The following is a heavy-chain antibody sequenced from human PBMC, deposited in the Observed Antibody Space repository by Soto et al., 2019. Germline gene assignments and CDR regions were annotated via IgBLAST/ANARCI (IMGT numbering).Heavy chain of an antibody. V-gene: IGHV3-48*01. Sequence: GGSLRLSCAASGFTFRNYGMNWVRQAPGKGLEWVSYIGIGSSTKYYADSVKGRFTISRDNAKNSLYLQMNSLRAEDTAVYYCARDQLYYNDISGRPLNVFDVWGQGTMVPVSS. CDR3: ARDQLYYNDISGRPLNVFDV. CDR2: IGIGSSTK. CDR1: GFTFRNYG. J-gene: IGHJ3*01. D-gene: IGHD3-22*01.